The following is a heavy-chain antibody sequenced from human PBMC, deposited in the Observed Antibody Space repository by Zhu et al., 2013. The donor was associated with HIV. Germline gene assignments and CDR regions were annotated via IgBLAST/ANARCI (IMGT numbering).Heavy chain of an antibody. Sequence: QVQLVQSGTEVKKPGASVKVSCKASGYSFTGYYMHWVRQAPGQGLEWMGWINPNSGGTGYAQNFQGRVTITVNTSISTAYMELSSLRSEDTAVYYCARSRGYCTRTRCQSDAFDIWGQGAMVTSLQ. D-gene: IGHD2-2*01. CDR2: INPNSGGT. J-gene: IGHJ3*02. CDR1: GYSFTGYY. V-gene: IGHV1-8*03. CDR3: ARSRGYCTRTRCQSDAFDI.